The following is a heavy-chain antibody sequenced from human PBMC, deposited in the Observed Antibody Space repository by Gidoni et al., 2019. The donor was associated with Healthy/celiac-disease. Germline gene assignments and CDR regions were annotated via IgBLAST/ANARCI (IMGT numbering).Heavy chain of an antibody. CDR1: GFNFRSYA. V-gene: IGHV3-23*01. CDR3: AKLSGSSWSRISCDY. J-gene: IGHJ4*02. CDR2: LTGSGGTT. D-gene: IGHD6-13*01. Sequence: EVQLLESGGGLVQPGGSLRLSCAASGFNFRSYAMSWVRQAPGKRLEWVSSLTGSGGTTNCADSVKGRFTISRDNSKNTLYLQMNSLRAEDTAVYYCAKLSGSSWSRISCDYWGQGIQVTVSS.